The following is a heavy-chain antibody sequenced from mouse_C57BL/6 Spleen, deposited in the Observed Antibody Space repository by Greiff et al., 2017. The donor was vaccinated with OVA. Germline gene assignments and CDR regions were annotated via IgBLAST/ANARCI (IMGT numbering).Heavy chain of an antibody. CDR1: GFSLTSYG. V-gene: IGHV2-2*01. D-gene: IGHD2-13*01. CDR2: IWSGGST. Sequence: QVQLKESGPGLVQPSQSLSITCTVSGFSLTSYGVHWVRQSPGKGLEWLGVIWSGGSTDYNAAFISRLSISKYNSKSQVFFKMNSLQADDTAIYYCARMGEVAYWGQGTLVTVSA. CDR3: ARMGEVAY. J-gene: IGHJ3*01.